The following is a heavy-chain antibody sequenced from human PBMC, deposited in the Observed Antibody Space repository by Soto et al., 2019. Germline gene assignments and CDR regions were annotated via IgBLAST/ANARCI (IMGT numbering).Heavy chain of an antibody. V-gene: IGHV1-69*01. Sequence: QVQLVQSGAEVKKPGSSVKVSCKASGGTFSSYAISWVRQAPGQGLEWMGGIIPIFGTANYAQKFQGRVRITADESTSTAYMERSSLRSEDTAVYYCARVGGSSRYYYYGMDVWGQGTTVTVSS. J-gene: IGHJ6*02. CDR1: GGTFSSYA. D-gene: IGHD6-6*01. CDR3: ARVGGSSRYYYYGMDV. CDR2: IIPIFGTA.